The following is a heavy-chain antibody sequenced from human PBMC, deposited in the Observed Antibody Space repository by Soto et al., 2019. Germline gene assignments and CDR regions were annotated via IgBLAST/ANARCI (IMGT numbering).Heavy chain of an antibody. CDR3: AKFRGPPDGSSWPVDY. V-gene: IGHV3-23*01. CDR1: GFTFSSYA. Sequence: EVQLLESGGGLVQPGGSLRLSCAASGFTFSSYAMSWVRQAPGKGLEWVSAISGSGGSTYYADSVKGRFTISRDNSKNTLYLQMNSRRAEDTAVYYCAKFRGPPDGSSWPVDYWGQGTLVTVSS. D-gene: IGHD6-13*01. CDR2: ISGSGGST. J-gene: IGHJ4*02.